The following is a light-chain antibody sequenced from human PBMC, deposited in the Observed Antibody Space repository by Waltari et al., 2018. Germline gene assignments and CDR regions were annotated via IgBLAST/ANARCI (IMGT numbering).Light chain of an antibody. V-gene: IGKV1-16*01. Sequence: DIQMTQSPSSLSASVGDTVTITCRASQDISNFLAWCQQKPGKAPRPLIYYASNLEDGVPSRFSGSGSGTDFTLTISSLQPEDFATYYCQQFNAYPPSFGQGTKIEIK. CDR2: YAS. J-gene: IGKJ2*03. CDR1: QDISNF. CDR3: QQFNAYPPS.